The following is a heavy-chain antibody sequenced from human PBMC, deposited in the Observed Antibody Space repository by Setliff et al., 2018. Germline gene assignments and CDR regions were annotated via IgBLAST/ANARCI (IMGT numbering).Heavy chain of an antibody. CDR2: LIPIFGTA. CDR1: GGTFSSYA. Sequence: ASVKVSCKASGGTFSSYAISWVRQAPGQGLEWMGRLIPIFGTANYAQKFQGRVTITADESTSTAYMELRRLIFDVTAVYYCARDSSWVVGATNDSNFDYWGQGTLVTVSS. CDR3: ARDSSWVVGATNDSNFDY. J-gene: IGHJ4*02. V-gene: IGHV1-69*13. D-gene: IGHD1-26*01.